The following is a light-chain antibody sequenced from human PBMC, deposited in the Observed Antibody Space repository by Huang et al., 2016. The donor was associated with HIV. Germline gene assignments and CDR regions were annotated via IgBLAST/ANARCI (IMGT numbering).Light chain of an antibody. CDR1: QSVSGN. CDR2: GES. J-gene: IGKJ2*01. Sequence: EIVMTQSPATLSVSPGERVTLSCRASQSVSGNLACYQQRPGQAPRLRIYGESTRATGLPAMFSGSGSGTEFTLTISSLQSEDFAVYYCQQYNNWPFTFGQGTKLEIK. V-gene: IGKV3-15*01. CDR3: QQYNNWPFT.